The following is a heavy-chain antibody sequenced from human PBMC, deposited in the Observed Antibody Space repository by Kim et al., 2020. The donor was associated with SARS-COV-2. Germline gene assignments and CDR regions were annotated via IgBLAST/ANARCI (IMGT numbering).Heavy chain of an antibody. Sequence: ASVKVSCKASGYTFTSYAIHWVRQAPGQRLEWMGWISAGNGNTKSSQSFQGRVTITRDTSANTAYMELSSLKSEDTAVYYCARGTGGNSGDYWGQGTLVTVSS. CDR2: ISAGNGNT. V-gene: IGHV1-3*01. CDR1: GYTFTSYA. D-gene: IGHD2-2*01. J-gene: IGHJ4*02. CDR3: ARGTGGNSGDY.